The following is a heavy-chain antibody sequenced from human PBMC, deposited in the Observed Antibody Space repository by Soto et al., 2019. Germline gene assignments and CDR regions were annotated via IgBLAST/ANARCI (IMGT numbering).Heavy chain of an antibody. CDR2: ISAYNGNT. CDR3: AREGPSYDFWSGYYGISWFDP. J-gene: IGHJ5*02. CDR1: GYTFTSYG. Sequence: ASVKVSCKASGYTFTSYGISWVRQAPGQGLEWMGWISAYNGNTNYAQKLQGRVTMTTDTSTSTAYMELRSLRSDDTAVYYCAREGPSYDFWSGYYGISWFDPWGQGTLVTVSS. V-gene: IGHV1-18*04. D-gene: IGHD3-3*01.